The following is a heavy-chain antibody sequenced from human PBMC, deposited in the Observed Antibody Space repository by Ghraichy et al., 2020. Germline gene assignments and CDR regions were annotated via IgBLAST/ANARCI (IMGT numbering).Heavy chain of an antibody. CDR2: ISRNGGTT. Sequence: GSLRLSCLASGFTFSADAMHWVRQAPGKGLEYVSAISRNGGTTYNADSVKDRFTVSRDNSKNTLYLQMSSLRVEDTAVYYCVRYYGGHPDFWGQGTLVTVS. J-gene: IGHJ4*02. D-gene: IGHD4-23*01. CDR1: GFTFSADA. CDR3: VRYYGGHPDF. V-gene: IGHV3-64D*06.